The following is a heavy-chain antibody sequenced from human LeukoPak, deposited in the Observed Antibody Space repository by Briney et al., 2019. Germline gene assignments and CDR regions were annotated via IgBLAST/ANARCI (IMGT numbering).Heavy chain of an antibody. Sequence: GGSLRLSCAASGFTFNNYNMNWVRQAPGKGLVWVSRINTDGGSTTYADSVKGRFTISRDNAKNTLYLQMNSLRAEDTAVYYCGRGFSIVPAGIPDYWGLGTLVTVFS. J-gene: IGHJ4*02. CDR1: GFTFNNYN. V-gene: IGHV3-74*01. CDR2: INTDGGST. D-gene: IGHD2-2*02. CDR3: GRGFSIVPAGIPDY.